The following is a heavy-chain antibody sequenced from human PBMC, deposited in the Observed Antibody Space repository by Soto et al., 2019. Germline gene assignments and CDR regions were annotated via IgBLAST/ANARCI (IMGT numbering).Heavy chain of an antibody. CDR3: VRGGHGSGSYLGAY. CDR1: GFTFTTYW. V-gene: IGHV3-7*03. Sequence: EVQLVESGGGLAQPGGSLRLSCVASGFTFTTYWMSWVRQAPGEGLEWVANIRQDGGAQYYVDSVKGRFTISRDNAKKSVYRQMDSLRADDTAVYYCVRGGHGSGSYLGAYWGQGTLVTVSS. CDR2: IRQDGGAQ. D-gene: IGHD3-10*01. J-gene: IGHJ4*02.